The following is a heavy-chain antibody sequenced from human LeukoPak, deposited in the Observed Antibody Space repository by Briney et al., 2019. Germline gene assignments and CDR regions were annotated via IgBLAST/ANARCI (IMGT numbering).Heavy chain of an antibody. CDR3: AELGITMIGGV. Sequence: GGTLRLSCAASGFTFSNYGMSWVRQAPGKGLEWVSAISSSGASTYYADSVKGRFTISRDNSKHTLYLQMNSLRAEDTAVYYCAELGITMIGGVWGKGTTVTISS. CDR2: ISSSGAST. D-gene: IGHD3-10*02. J-gene: IGHJ6*04. V-gene: IGHV3-23*01. CDR1: GFTFSNYG.